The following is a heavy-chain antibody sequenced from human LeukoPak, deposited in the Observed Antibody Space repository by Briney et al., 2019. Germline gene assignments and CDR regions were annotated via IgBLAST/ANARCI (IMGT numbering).Heavy chain of an antibody. CDR1: GFTFSDYA. J-gene: IGHJ6*03. CDR2: ISASGSSA. V-gene: IGHV3-23*01. CDR3: AKGGDVVLVAATSNYLDV. Sequence: GGSLRLSCAASGFTFSDYAMSWVRQAPGKGLEWVLGISASGSSAYYADPVKGRFTISRDNSNNMVYLNMNNLRADDTAVYYCAKGGDVVLVAATSNYLDVWGKGTTVTVSS. D-gene: IGHD2-15*01.